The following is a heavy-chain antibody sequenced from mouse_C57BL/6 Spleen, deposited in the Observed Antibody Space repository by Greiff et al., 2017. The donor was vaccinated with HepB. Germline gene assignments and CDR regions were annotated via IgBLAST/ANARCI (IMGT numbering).Heavy chain of an antibody. J-gene: IGHJ1*03. CDR3: VRQYGNYVDRYFDV. D-gene: IGHD2-10*02. Sequence: EVMLVESGGGLVQPKGSLKLSCAASGFSFNTYAMNWVRQAPGKGLEWVARIRSKSNNYATYYADSVKDRFTISRDDSESMLYLQMNNLKTEDTAMYYCVRQYGNYVDRYFDVWGTGTTVTVSS. CDR1: GFSFNTYA. CDR2: IRSKSNNYAT. V-gene: IGHV10-1*01.